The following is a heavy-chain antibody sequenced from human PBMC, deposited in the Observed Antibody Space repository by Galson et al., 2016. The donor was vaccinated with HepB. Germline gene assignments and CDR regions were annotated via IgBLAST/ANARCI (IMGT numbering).Heavy chain of an antibody. D-gene: IGHD3-16*01. CDR2: IKSKTDGGTT. V-gene: IGHV3-15*01. J-gene: IGHJ4*02. Sequence: SLRLSCAASGFTFTNAWMSWVRQAPGKGLEWVGRIKSKTDGGTTDYVAPVKGRFTISRDDSKNTVYLQMNSLTTEDTAVYYCRRYDGSTGSDYWSRGTLVTVSS. CDR3: RRYDGSTGSDY. CDR1: GFTFTNAW.